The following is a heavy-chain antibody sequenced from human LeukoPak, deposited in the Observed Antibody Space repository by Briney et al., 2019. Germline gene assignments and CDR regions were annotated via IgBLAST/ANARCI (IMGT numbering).Heavy chain of an antibody. CDR3: ARGPIIDIVVIPAAADYYHMDV. J-gene: IGHJ6*03. D-gene: IGHD2-2*01. CDR2: INAYNGNT. V-gene: IGHV1-18*01. CDR1: GYTLTSYG. Sequence: ASVKVSCKASGYTLTSYGISWVRQAPGQGLEWMGWINAYNGNTRYAQKLQGRVTMTTDSSTSTAYMELRSLRSDDTAVYYCARGPIIDIVVIPAAADYYHMDVWGKGTTVTVSS.